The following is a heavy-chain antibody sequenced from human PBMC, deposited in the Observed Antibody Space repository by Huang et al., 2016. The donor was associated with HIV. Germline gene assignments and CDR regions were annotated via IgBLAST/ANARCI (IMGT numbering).Heavy chain of an antibody. CDR3: GGSSGYWSFDY. CDR2: ISPNNGDT. CDR1: DYTFTSYG. J-gene: IGHJ4*02. Sequence: QVQLVQSGGEVKKPGASVKVSCKAFDYTFTSYGISWVRQAPGQVLEWMGWISPNNGDTNYAQKFQGRVTMTTDTSTSTAYMELRSLRSDDTAVYYCGGSSGYWSFDYWGQGTLVTVSS. V-gene: IGHV1-18*04. D-gene: IGHD3-22*01.